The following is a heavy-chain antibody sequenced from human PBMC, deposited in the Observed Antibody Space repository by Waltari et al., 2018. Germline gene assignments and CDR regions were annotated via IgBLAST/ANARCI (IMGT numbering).Heavy chain of an antibody. Sequence: QVQLVQSGAEVKKPGASVKVSCKASGYTFTGYYMHWVRQAPGQGLEWMGRISPNSGGTNYAQKFQGRVTMTRDTSISTAYMELSRLRSDDTAVYYFARAGRTVTRGNRVWFDPWGQGTLVTVSS. CDR2: ISPNSGGT. CDR1: GYTFTGYY. D-gene: IGHD4-17*01. CDR3: ARAGRTVTRGNRVWFDP. J-gene: IGHJ5*02. V-gene: IGHV1-2*06.